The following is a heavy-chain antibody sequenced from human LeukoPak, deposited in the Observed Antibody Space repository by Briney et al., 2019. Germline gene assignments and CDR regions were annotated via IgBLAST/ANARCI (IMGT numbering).Heavy chain of an antibody. CDR1: GGSITSYY. CDR3: VRGMWIQPFDY. J-gene: IGHJ4*02. V-gene: IGHV4-4*07. D-gene: IGHD5-18*01. CDR2: IYTSGST. Sequence: SETLSLTCTVSGGSITSYYWSWIRQPAGKGLEWIGRIYTSGSTNYNHSLKGRVSMSVATYKNQFSLKLRSVTAAATAVYYCVRGMWIQPFDYWGQGTLVTVSS.